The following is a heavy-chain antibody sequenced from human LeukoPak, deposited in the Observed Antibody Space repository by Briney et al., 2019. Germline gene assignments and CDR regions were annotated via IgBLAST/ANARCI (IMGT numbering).Heavy chain of an antibody. J-gene: IGHJ5*02. CDR2: ISSSGSTI. V-gene: IGHV3-48*03. CDR1: GFTFSSYE. Sequence: PGGSLRLSCAASGFTFSSYEMNWVRQAPGKGLEWVSYISSSGSTIYYADSVKGRFTISRDNAKNSPYLQMNSLRAEDTAVYYCATDRVGATTHWFDPWGQGTLVTVSS. CDR3: ATDRVGATTHWFDP. D-gene: IGHD1-26*01.